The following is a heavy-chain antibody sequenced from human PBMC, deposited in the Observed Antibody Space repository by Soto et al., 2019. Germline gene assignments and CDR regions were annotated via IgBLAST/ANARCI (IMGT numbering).Heavy chain of an antibody. Sequence: GASVKVSCKASGYTFTSYAMHWVRQAPGQRLEWMGWINAGNGDTKYSQKFQGRVTITRDTSASTAYMELSSLRSEDTAVYYCAREGYDSSGYYYVGRASDIWGQGTMVTVSS. D-gene: IGHD3-22*01. CDR3: AREGYDSSGYYYVGRASDI. V-gene: IGHV1-3*01. CDR1: GYTFTSYA. J-gene: IGHJ3*02. CDR2: INAGNGDT.